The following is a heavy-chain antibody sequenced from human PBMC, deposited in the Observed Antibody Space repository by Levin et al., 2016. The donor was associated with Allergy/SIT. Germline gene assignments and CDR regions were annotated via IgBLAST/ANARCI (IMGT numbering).Heavy chain of an antibody. V-gene: IGHV3-23*01. CDR1: GFTFSTYA. D-gene: IGHD3-3*01. CDR2: ISGSGGST. CDR3: AKESLRSGFFRTDYYHGMDV. Sequence: GESLKISCAASGFTFSTYAISWVRQAPGKGLEWVSIISGSGGSTYYADSVKGRFTISRDNSRNTVFLQMNSLRAEDTAIYYCAKESLRSGFFRTDYYHGMDVWGQGTTVTVSS. J-gene: IGHJ6*02.